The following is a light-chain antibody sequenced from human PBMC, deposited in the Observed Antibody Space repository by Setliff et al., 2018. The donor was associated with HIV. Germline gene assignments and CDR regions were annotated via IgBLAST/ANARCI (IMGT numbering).Light chain of an antibody. CDR3: GSCTSTSPGA. V-gene: IGLV2-14*01. CDR1: SRALGAFHF. Sequence: QSVLTQPASVSGSPGQSITISCTATSRALGAFHFVSWYQQHPGEAPRLIIYEVNNRPSGVSPRFSGSKSGNTASLTISGLQDDDEADYYCGSCTSTSPGAFGTGTKVTVL. CDR2: EVN. J-gene: IGLJ1*01.